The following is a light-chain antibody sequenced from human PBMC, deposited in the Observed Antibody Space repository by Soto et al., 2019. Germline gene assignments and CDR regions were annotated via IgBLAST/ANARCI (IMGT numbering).Light chain of an antibody. CDR2: DVT. V-gene: IGLV2-14*01. CDR3: RSYRGAATYV. Sequence: QSALTQPASVSGSPGQSITVSCTGTSSDVGGYNYVSWYQQHPGKAPRLMIYDVTNRPSGVSNRFSGSKSGNTASLTISGLQAEDGAIYYGRSYRGAATYVSGRGTRLPAL. CDR1: SSDVGGYNY. J-gene: IGLJ1*01.